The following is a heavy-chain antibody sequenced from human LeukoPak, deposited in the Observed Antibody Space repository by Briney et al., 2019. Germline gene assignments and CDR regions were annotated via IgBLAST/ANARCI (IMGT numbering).Heavy chain of an antibody. CDR3: ARDYQGGHYYYYMDV. J-gene: IGHJ6*03. CDR1: GYTFNGYY. D-gene: IGHD2-2*01. CDR2: INPNSGGT. V-gene: IGHV1-2*02. Sequence: ASVKVSCKASGYTFNGYYMHWVRQAPGQGLEWMGWINPNSGGTNYAQKFQGRVTMTRDTSISTAYMELSRLRSDDTAVYYCARDYQGGHYYYYMDVWGKGTTVTVSS.